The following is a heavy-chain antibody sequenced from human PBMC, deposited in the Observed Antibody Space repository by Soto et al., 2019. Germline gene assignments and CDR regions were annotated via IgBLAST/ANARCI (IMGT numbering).Heavy chain of an antibody. V-gene: IGHV1-18*01. D-gene: IGHD6-19*01. J-gene: IGHJ5*02. CDR2: INSYNGNT. CDR1: GYTFTSYG. Sequence: ASVKVSCKASGYTFTSYGSSWRRQAPGQGLEWMGWINSYNGNTNYAQKLQGRVTMTTDTSTSTAYMELRSLRSDDTAVYYYAREPVARIWFDPWGKGTLVTVSS. CDR3: AREPVARIWFDP.